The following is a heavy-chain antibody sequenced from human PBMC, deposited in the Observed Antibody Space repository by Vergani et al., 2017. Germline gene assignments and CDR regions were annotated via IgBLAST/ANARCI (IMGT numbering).Heavy chain of an antibody. D-gene: IGHD6-13*01. CDR1: GGSISSGSYY. J-gene: IGHJ5*02. Sequence: QVQLQESGPGLVKPSQTLSLTRTVSGGSISSGSYYWSWIRQPAGKGLEWIGHIYPSGSANYNPSLKSRVTISVDTSKNQFSLKLSSVTAADTAVYYCARETASGLIPFDPWGQGTLVTVSS. CDR2: IYPSGSA. CDR3: ARETASGLIPFDP. V-gene: IGHV4-61*02.